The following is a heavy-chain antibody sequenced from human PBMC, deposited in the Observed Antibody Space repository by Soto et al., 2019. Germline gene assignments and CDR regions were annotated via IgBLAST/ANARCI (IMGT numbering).Heavy chain of an antibody. CDR1: GFTFSSYA. J-gene: IGHJ3*02. Sequence: QVQLVESGGGVVQPGRSLRLSCAASGFTFSSYAMHWVRQAPGKGLEWVAVISYDGSNKYYADSVKGRFTISRDNSKNTLCRQRNSRRAEDGVVYWGGGGGGGEYYYDSSGSDDAFDIWGQGTMVTVSS. CDR2: ISYDGSNK. CDR3: GGGGGGEYYYDSSGSDDAFDI. V-gene: IGHV3-30-3*01. D-gene: IGHD3-22*01.